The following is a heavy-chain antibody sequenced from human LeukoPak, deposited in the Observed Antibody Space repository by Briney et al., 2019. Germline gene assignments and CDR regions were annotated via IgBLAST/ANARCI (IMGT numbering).Heavy chain of an antibody. CDR3: ARGGDCGGDCYVFDY. V-gene: IGHV4-61*08. CDR2: IYYSGST. Sequence: SGTLSLTCAVSGGSISSGGYYWSWIRQPPGKGLEWIGYIYYSGSTNYNPSLKSRVTISVDTSKNQFSLKLSSVTAADTAVYYCARGGDCGGDCYVFDYWGQGTLVTVSS. CDR1: GGSISSGGYY. J-gene: IGHJ4*02. D-gene: IGHD2-21*02.